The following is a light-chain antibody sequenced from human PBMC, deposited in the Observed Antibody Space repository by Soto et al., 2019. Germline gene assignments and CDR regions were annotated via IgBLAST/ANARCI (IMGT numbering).Light chain of an antibody. V-gene: IGKV3-15*01. Sequence: EIVMTQSPATLSVSPGERATLSWRASQSVSSILAWYQQKPGQAPRLLIYGASTRATGIPARFSGSGSGTEFTLTISSLQSEDFAVYYCHQYNNSPPYTFGQGTKLEIK. CDR1: QSVSSI. CDR3: HQYNNSPPYT. CDR2: GAS. J-gene: IGKJ2*01.